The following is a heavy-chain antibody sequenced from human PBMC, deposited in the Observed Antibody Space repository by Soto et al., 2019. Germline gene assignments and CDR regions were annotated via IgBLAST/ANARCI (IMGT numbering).Heavy chain of an antibody. V-gene: IGHV1-18*01. D-gene: IGHD4-17*01. CDR3: ARARATVTTERALGY. J-gene: IGHJ4*02. Sequence: QVQLVQSGPEVKKPGASVKVSCKTSGYTFYSYDITWVRQAPGQGLEWMGTTSVYNGDSNVAQNLQGRVTMTIDKPTATAYMDLKNLTSDDTAVYYCARARATVTTERALGYWGQGTLVTVSS. CDR2: TSVYNGDS. CDR1: GYTFYSYD.